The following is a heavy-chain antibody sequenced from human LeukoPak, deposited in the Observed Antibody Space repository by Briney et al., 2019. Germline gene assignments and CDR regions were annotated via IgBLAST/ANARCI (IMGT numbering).Heavy chain of an antibody. V-gene: IGHV4-59*01. CDR1: GGSISSYY. J-gene: IGHJ4*02. Sequence: NPSETLSLTCTVSGGSISSYYWSWIRQPPGKGLEWIGYIYYSGSTNYNPSFKSRVTISVDTSKNQFSLKLSSVTAADTAVYYCARAGGGTLEMATERWGQGTLVTVSS. CDR3: ARAGGGTLEMATER. CDR2: IYYSGST. D-gene: IGHD5-24*01.